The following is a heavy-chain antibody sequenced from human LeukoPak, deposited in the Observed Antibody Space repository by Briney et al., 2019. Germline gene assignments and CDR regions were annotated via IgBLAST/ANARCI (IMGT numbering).Heavy chain of an antibody. CDR3: ARVYCGGGSCYSRFAFDI. V-gene: IGHV3-21*04. Sequence: PGGSLRLSCVASGFPFRSFSMNWVRQAPGKGLEWVSSISKYGTYIYYADSVKGRFTISRDNAKNSLYLQMNSLRVEDTAVYYCARVYCGGGSCYSRFAFDIWGQGTMVTVSS. D-gene: IGHD2-15*01. CDR1: GFPFRSFS. CDR2: ISKYGTYI. J-gene: IGHJ3*02.